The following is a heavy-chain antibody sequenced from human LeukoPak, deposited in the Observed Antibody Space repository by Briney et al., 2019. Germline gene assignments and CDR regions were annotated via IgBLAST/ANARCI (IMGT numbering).Heavy chain of an antibody. D-gene: IGHD3-22*01. CDR2: IYYSGST. V-gene: IGHV4-59*08. CDR3: ARLGVYDSSGYYFFDYYYGMDV. Sequence: SETLSLTCTVSGGSIRSHYWSWIRQPPGKGLEWIGYIYYSGSTNYNPSLKSRVTISVDTSKNQFSLKLSSVTAADTAVYYCARLGVYDSSGYYFFDYYYGMDVWGQGTTVTVSS. J-gene: IGHJ6*02. CDR1: GGSIRSHY.